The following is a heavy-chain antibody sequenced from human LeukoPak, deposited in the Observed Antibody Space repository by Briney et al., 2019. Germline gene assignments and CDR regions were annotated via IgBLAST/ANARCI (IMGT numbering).Heavy chain of an antibody. CDR2: ISAYNGNT. J-gene: IGHJ3*02. Sequence: ASVKVSCKASGYTFTSYGISWVRQAPGQGLEWMGWISAYNGNTNYAQKLQGRVTMTTDTSTSTAYMELRSLRSDDTAVYYCARVDYDILTGYSIDAFDIWGQGTMVTVSS. CDR1: GYTFTSYG. CDR3: ARVDYDILTGYSIDAFDI. V-gene: IGHV1-18*01. D-gene: IGHD3-9*01.